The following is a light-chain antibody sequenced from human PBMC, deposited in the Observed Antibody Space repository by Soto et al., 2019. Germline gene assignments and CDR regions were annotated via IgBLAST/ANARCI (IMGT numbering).Light chain of an antibody. CDR1: QDISSA. V-gene: IGKV1-13*02. CDR2: DAS. Sequence: AIQLTQSPSSLSASVGDRVTITCRASQDISSALAWFHQKPGKAPKLMIYDASSLESGVPSRFSGSGFGTDFTLTFSSLQPEDFATYYCQQFNSYPITFGQGTRLEIK. CDR3: QQFNSYPIT. J-gene: IGKJ5*01.